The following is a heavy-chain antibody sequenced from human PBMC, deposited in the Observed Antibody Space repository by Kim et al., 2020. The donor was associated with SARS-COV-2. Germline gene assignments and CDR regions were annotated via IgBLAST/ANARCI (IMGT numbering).Heavy chain of an antibody. J-gene: IGHJ6*02. Sequence: ASVKVSCKASGYTFTSYAMHWVRQAPGQRLEWMGWINAGNGNTKYSQKFQGRVTITRDTSASTAYMELSSLRSEDTAVYYCARGDLWFGELRDISYGMDVWGQGTTVTVSS. CDR2: INAGNGNT. CDR1: GYTFTSYA. V-gene: IGHV1-3*01. D-gene: IGHD3-10*01. CDR3: ARGDLWFGELRDISYGMDV.